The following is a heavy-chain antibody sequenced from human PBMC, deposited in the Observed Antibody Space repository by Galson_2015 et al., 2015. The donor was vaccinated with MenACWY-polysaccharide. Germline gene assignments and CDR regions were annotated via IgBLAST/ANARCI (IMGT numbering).Heavy chain of an antibody. J-gene: IGHJ6*02. V-gene: IGHV3-74*01. Sequence: SLRLSCAASGFTFSSHWMHWVRHAPGQGPVWLSRISGDGRSTDYAASVKGRFTISRDNARDTLYLQMNSLRADDMAVYYCARVGAYSHNCGGCNMDVWGQGTTVTVSS. CDR2: ISGDGRST. CDR1: GFTFSSHW. D-gene: IGHD1-26*01. CDR3: ARVGAYSHNCGGCNMDV.